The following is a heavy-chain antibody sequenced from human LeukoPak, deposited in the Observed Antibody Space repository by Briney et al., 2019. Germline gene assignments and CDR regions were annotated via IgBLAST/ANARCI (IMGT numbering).Heavy chain of an antibody. D-gene: IGHD1-7*01. CDR2: IGGSGGST. CDR3: ARDPNSGTTRY. CDR1: GFTFSSYA. Sequence: GGSLRLSCAASGFTFSSYAMSWVRQAPGKGLEWVSAIGGSGGSTYYADSVKGRFTISRDNAKNSLYLQMNSLRAEDTAVYYCARDPNSGTTRYWGQGTLVTVSS. J-gene: IGHJ4*02. V-gene: IGHV3-23*01.